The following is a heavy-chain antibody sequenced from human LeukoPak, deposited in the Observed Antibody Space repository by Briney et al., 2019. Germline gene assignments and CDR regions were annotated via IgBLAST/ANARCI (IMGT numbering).Heavy chain of an antibody. CDR3: ARDPTLPSGSSYSYFDY. V-gene: IGHV3-30-3*01. D-gene: IGHD1-26*01. CDR1: GFTFSSYA. J-gene: IGHJ4*02. Sequence: GGSLRLSCAASGFTFSSYAMSWVRQAPGKGLEWVAVISYDGSNKYFADSVKGRFTISRDNSKNTLYLLMNSLTAEDTAVYYCARDPTLPSGSSYSYFDYWGQGTLVTVSS. CDR2: ISYDGSNK.